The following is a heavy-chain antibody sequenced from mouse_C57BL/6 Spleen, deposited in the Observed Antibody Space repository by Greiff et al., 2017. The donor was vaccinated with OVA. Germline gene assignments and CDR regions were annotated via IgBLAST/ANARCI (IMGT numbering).Heavy chain of an antibody. CDR2: IDPETGGT. CDR3: TRSRDYGYYAMDY. V-gene: IGHV1-15*01. Sequence: QVQLQQSGAELVRPGASVTLSCKASGYTFTDYEMHWVKQTPVHGLEWIGAIDPETGGTAYNQKFKGKAILTADKSSSTAYMELRSLTSEDSSVYYCTRSRDYGYYAMDYWGQGTSVTVSS. D-gene: IGHD2-4*01. CDR1: GYTFTDYE. J-gene: IGHJ4*01.